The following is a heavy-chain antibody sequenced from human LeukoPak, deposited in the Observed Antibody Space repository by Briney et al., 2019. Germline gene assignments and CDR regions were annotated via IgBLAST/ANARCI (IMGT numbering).Heavy chain of an antibody. CDR3: AELGITMIGGV. CDR1: GFSLSNYW. D-gene: IGHD3-10*02. J-gene: IGHJ6*04. CDR2: IKQDGSEK. Sequence: GGTLRLSCAASGFSLSNYWMSWLRQAPGKGLEWVANIKQDGSEKYYVDSVKGRFTISRDNAKNSLYLQMNSLRAEDTAVYYCAELGITMIGGVWGKGTTVTISS. V-gene: IGHV3-7*01.